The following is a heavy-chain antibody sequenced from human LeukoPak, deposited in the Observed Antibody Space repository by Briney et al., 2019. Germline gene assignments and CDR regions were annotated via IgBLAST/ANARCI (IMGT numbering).Heavy chain of an antibody. CDR1: VITLSNYG. V-gene: IGHV3-23*01. Sequence: GGSVRLSCAVSVITLSNYGLRWVRQAAGRGLEWVAGISGSGGSTIYADSVKGRFTISRDNPKNTLYLQMNSLRAEDTAFYFCAKRGVVIRVFLVGFHKEAFYFESWGQGALVTVSS. J-gene: IGHJ4*02. CDR2: ISGSGGST. CDR3: AKRGVVIRVFLVGFHKEAFYFES. D-gene: IGHD3/OR15-3a*01.